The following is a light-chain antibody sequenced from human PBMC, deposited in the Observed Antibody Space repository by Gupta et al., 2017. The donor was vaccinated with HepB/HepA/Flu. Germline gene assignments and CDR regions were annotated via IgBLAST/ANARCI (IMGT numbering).Light chain of an antibody. J-gene: IGLJ3*02. Sequence: QSALPQPPSAAGSPGQSVTISCTGTSSDVGGHNYVSWYQQHPGKAPKVMIYEVSKRPSRVPDRFSGSKSGNTASLIGSGVHAEDEADYCCISYTGSNNGVFGGGTKLTVL. CDR1: SSDVGGHNY. CDR2: EVS. CDR3: ISYTGSNNGV. V-gene: IGLV2-8*01.